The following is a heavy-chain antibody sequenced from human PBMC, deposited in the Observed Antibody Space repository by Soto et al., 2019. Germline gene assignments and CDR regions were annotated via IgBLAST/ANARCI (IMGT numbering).Heavy chain of an antibody. Sequence: TLSLTCAVSGGSISSGGYYWSWIRRHPGKGLEWIGYIYYSGSTYYNPSLKSRVTISVDTSKNQFSLKLTSVTAADTAVYYCARVPFGSNGVTYFDYWGQGTLVTVSS. D-gene: IGHD1-26*01. CDR1: GGSISSGGYY. V-gene: IGHV4-31*11. CDR3: ARVPFGSNGVTYFDY. J-gene: IGHJ4*02. CDR2: IYYSGST.